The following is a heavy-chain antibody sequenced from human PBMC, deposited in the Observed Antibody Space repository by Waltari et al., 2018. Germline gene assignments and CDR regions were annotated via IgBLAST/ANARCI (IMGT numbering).Heavy chain of an antibody. V-gene: IGHV3-7*01. CDR3: AAAWAFDI. Sequence: EVRLVWSGGCLVQPVGSLRLSCAASGFTFSSYWLSWVRQAPGKGLEWVANIKQDGSEKYYVDSVKGRFTISRDNAKNSLYLQMNSRRAEDTAVYYCAAAWAFDIWGQGTMVTVSS. D-gene: IGHD2-15*01. CDR1: GFTFSSYW. CDR2: IKQDGSEK. J-gene: IGHJ3*02.